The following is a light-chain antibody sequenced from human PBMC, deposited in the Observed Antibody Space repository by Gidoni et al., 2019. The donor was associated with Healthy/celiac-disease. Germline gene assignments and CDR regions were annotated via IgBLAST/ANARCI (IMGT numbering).Light chain of an antibody. CDR3: QQYNSYRGS. J-gene: IGKJ2*03. Sequence: DIQMTQSPSTLSASVGDRVTITCRASQSISSWLAWYQQKPGKAPKLLIYKASSLESGVPSRFSSSGSGTEFTLTISSLQPDDFATYYCQQYNSYRGSFGQGTKLEIK. CDR1: QSISSW. CDR2: KAS. V-gene: IGKV1-5*03.